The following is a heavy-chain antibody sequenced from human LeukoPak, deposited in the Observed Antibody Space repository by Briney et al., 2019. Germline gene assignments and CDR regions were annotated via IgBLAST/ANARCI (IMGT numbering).Heavy chain of an antibody. CDR3: ARDSSSWNAYGY. J-gene: IGHJ4*02. CDR1: GYIFSGYN. V-gene: IGHV1-2*06. D-gene: IGHD6-13*01. Sequence: ASVTVSCKASGYIFSGYNIHWVRQAPGQGLEWMGRINPNNGDTNYEQNFQGRVTMTRDTSISTAYMELNALRSDDMAMYYCARDSSSWNAYGYWGQGTLVTVSS. CDR2: INPNNGDT.